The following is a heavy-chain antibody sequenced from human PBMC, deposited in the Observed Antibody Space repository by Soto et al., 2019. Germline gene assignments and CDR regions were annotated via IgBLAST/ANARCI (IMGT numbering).Heavy chain of an antibody. J-gene: IGHJ4*02. CDR3: AVTMVRGDTDY. V-gene: IGHV1-69*02. CDR2: IILILGIA. Sequence: QVQLVHSEAEVQKPGSSVKVSCKAAGGTVSSYTISWVRQAPGQGLEWMGRIILILGIANYAQKFQGRVTITADKSTSTAYMELSSLRSEDTAVYYCAVTMVRGDTDYWGQGTLVTVSS. CDR1: GGTVSSYT. D-gene: IGHD3-10*01.